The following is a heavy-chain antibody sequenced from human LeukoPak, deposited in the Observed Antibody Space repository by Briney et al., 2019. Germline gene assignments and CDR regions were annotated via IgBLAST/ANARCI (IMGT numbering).Heavy chain of an antibody. CDR1: GFSFSSYR. CDR3: ARGVDFDY. CDR2: INSDGTHR. J-gene: IGHJ4*02. D-gene: IGHD2-15*01. Sequence: GGSLRLSCAGSGFSFSSYRMQWVCQTPDKGLVWVSRINSDGTHRTYADSVKGRFTISRDNANKTLYLQMDSLSAGDKGIYYCARGVDFDYWGQGTQVTVSS. V-gene: IGHV3-74*01.